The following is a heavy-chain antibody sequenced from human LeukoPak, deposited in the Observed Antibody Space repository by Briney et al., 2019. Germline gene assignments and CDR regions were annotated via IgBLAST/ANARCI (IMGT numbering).Heavy chain of an antibody. CDR3: ARDLAAADRIADRPVSPWFDP. CDR2: IYYSGST. V-gene: IGHV4-39*07. J-gene: IGHJ5*02. D-gene: IGHD6-6*01. CDR1: GGSISSSSYY. Sequence: SETLSLTCTVSGGSISSSSYYWGWIRQPPGKGLEWIGSIYYSGSTYYNPSLKSRVTISVDTSKNQFSLKLSSVTAADTAVYYCARDLAAADRIADRPVSPWFDPWGQGTLVTVSS.